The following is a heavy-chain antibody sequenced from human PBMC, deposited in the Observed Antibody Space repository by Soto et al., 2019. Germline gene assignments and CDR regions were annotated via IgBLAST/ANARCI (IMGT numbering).Heavy chain of an antibody. D-gene: IGHD2-15*01. Sequence: ASVKVSCKASGYTFTGYYMHWVRQAPGQGLEWMGWINPNSGGTNYAQKFQGWVTMTRDTSISTAYMELSRLRSDDTAVYYCARDSSQAYPLYYGMDVWGQGTTVTVSS. CDR1: GYTFTGYY. V-gene: IGHV1-2*04. J-gene: IGHJ6*02. CDR2: INPNSGGT. CDR3: ARDSSQAYPLYYGMDV.